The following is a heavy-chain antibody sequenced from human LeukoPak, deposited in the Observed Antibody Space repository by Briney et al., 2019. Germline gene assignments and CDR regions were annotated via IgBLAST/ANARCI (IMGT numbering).Heavy chain of an antibody. CDR3: GRGTIAVVAADLRTDQ. CDR1: GYTFTGYY. D-gene: IGHD2-15*01. J-gene: IGHJ4*02. V-gene: IGHV1-2*02. CDR2: INPNNGGT. Sequence: ASVKVSCKASGYTFTGYYMHWIRQAPGHGLEWMAWINPNNGGTNSAQKFQGRVTMTRDTSISTAYMELSSLTFDDTAVYYCGRGTIAVVAADLRTDQWGQGTLVIVSS.